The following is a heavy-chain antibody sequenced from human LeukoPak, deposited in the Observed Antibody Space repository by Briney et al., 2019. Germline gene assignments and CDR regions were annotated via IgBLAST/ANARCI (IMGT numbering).Heavy chain of an antibody. CDR1: GFSLSTSGVG. J-gene: IGHJ3*02. Sequence: ESGPTLVKPTQTLTVTCTFSGFSLSTSGVGVGWIRQPPGKALEWLALIYWDDEKRYSPSLKSRLTITKDTSKNQVVLTMTNMDPVDTATYYCTHIPSWYEAFHIWGQGTMVTVSS. V-gene: IGHV2-5*02. CDR2: IYWDDEK. D-gene: IGHD6-13*01. CDR3: THIPSWYEAFHI.